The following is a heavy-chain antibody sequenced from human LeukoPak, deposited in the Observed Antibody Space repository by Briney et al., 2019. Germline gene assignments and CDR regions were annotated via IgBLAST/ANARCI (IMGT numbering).Heavy chain of an antibody. V-gene: IGHV3-30*03. CDR3: AREIGLDTAMATDY. CDR2: VSYDGSK. J-gene: IGHJ4*02. D-gene: IGHD5-18*01. CDR1: GFTFSSYG. Sequence: GGSLRLSCAASGFTFSSYGMHWVRQAPGKGLEWVAVVSYDGSKYYADSVKGRFTISRDNSKNTLYLQMSSLRAEDTAVYYCAREIGLDTAMATDYWGQGTLVTVSS.